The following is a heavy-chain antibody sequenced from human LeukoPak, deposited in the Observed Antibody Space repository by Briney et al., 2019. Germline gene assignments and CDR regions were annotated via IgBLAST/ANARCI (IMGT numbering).Heavy chain of an antibody. D-gene: IGHD2-15*01. CDR3: AKDQLNRFCSGGSCSITHDS. CDR2: ISGSVRST. V-gene: IGHV3-23*01. Sequence: GGSLRLSCAASGFTFSSYGMSWDRQAPGQGLEWVSAISGSVRSTYYSDSVKGRFTISKDTSKNTLYLQMNSLRAEDTAIYYCAKDQLNRFCSGGSCSITHDSWGQGTLVTVSS. CDR1: GFTFSSYG. J-gene: IGHJ4*02.